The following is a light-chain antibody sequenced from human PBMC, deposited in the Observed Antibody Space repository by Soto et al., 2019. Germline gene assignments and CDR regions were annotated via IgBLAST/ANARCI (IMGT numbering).Light chain of an antibody. CDR2: QAS. Sequence: DIQMTHSPSTLSASVGDIVTITCRASESIGRWLAWYQQKPGRAPKLLMYQASTLESGVPSRFSGSGSGTEFTLTISSLQPDDFATYYCQQYNSFPYTFGQGTKVDIK. V-gene: IGKV1-5*03. J-gene: IGKJ2*01. CDR1: ESIGRW. CDR3: QQYNSFPYT.